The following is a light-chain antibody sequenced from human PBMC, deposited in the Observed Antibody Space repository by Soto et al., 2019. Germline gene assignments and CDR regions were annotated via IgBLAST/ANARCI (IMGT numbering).Light chain of an antibody. CDR2: EVS. CDR1: SSDVGSYNF. CDR3: NSYTSSSTAYV. V-gene: IGLV2-14*01. J-gene: IGLJ1*01. Sequence: QSALTQPASVSGSPGQSITISCTGTSSDVGSYNFVSWYQQHPGKAPKLMIYEVSNRPSGVSDRFSGSKSGNTASLTISGLQAEDEADYYRNSYTSSSTAYVFGTGTKVTVL.